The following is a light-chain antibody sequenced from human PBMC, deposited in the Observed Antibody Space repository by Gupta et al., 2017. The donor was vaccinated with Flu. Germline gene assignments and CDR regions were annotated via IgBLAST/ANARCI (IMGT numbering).Light chain of an antibody. J-gene: IGKJ1*01. V-gene: IGKV4-1*01. CDR1: QSVLNSGNNKNY. CDR2: WAS. CDR3: QQDDHTPRT. Sequence: DIVITQAPDSLSVSLGERATINFKSSQSVLNSGNNKNYLAWYQQRPGQHPKVLFYWASTWESGVPDRFSGRGSGKDFTLTITSLQAEDGAVYYCQQDDHTPRTFGQGTKVEIK.